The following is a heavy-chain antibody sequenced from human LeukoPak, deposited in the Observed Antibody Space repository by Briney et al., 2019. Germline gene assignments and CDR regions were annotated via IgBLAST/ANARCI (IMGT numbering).Heavy chain of an antibody. CDR2: IPYDGNNE. J-gene: IGHJ4*02. Sequence: PGGSLRLSCAASGFTFSAYAMHWVRQAPGKGLEWVAVIPYDGNNEKYADSVKGRFTISRDNSKNTIYLQMNSLRAEDTAVYYCAKDTAMVYNPPNYYSDYWGQGTLVTVS. D-gene: IGHD5-18*01. V-gene: IGHV3-30*04. CDR1: GFTFSAYA. CDR3: AKDTAMVYNPPNYYSDY.